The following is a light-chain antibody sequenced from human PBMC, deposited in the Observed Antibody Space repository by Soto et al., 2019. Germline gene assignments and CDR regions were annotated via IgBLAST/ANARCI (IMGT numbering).Light chain of an antibody. CDR2: KAS. CDR1: QSISSW. CDR3: QQYNSYPWT. Sequence: DIQMTQSPSTLSASVGDRVTLTCRASQSISSWLAWFQQKPGKAPKVLIYKASSLESGVPSRFSGSGSGTDFTLTISSLQPDDFATYYCQQYNSYPWTFGQGTKVDIK. J-gene: IGKJ1*01. V-gene: IGKV1-5*03.